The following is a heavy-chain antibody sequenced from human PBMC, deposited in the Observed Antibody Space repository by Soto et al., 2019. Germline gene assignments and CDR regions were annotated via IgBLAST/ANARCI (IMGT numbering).Heavy chain of an antibody. J-gene: IGHJ6*02. CDR1: GFTFSSYG. D-gene: IGHD3-3*01. CDR2: ISHDGSNK. CDR3: TKLRNLLRFLEWSSGMEV. Sequence: PGGSLRLSCAASGFTFSSYGMHWVRQAPGKGLEWVAFISHDGSNKYYGDSMKGRIAMSRDTSKSTLYLQMSSLRAEDTAVYYCTKLRNLLRFLEWSSGMEVWGQGTTVTVSS. V-gene: IGHV3-30*18.